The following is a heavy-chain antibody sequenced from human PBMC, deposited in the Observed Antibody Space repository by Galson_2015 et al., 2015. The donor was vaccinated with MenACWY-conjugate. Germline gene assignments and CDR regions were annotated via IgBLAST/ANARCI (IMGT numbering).Heavy chain of an antibody. CDR3: AVYCSSTRCYGASGGY. D-gene: IGHD2-2*01. CDR2: INSDGSST. CDR1: GFTFSSYW. Sequence: SLRLSCAASGFTFSSYWMHWVRQAPGKGLVWVSLINSDGSSTSYADSVKGRFTISRDNAKNTLYLQMNSLRAEDRAVYYCAVYCSSTRCYGASGGYWGQGTLVTVSS. V-gene: IGHV3-74*01. J-gene: IGHJ4*02.